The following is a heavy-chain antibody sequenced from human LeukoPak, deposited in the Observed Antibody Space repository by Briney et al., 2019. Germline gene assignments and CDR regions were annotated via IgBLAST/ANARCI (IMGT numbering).Heavy chain of an antibody. J-gene: IGHJ4*02. CDR3: AKEVSGAVDTAMVDY. CDR1: GFTFSSYA. V-gene: IGHV3-23*01. Sequence: GGSLRLSCAASGFTFSSYAMSWVRQAPGKGLEGVSAISGSGGSTYYADSVKGRFTISRDNSKNTLYLQMNSLRAEDTAVYYCAKEVSGAVDTAMVDYWGQGTLVTVSS. D-gene: IGHD5-18*01. CDR2: ISGSGGST.